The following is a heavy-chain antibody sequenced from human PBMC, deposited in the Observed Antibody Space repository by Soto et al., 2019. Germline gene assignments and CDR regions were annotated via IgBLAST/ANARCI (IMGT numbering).Heavy chain of an antibody. Sequence: SLKISCKGSGYSFTSYWISWVRQMPGKGLEWMGRIDPSDSYTNYSPSFQGHVTISADKSISTAYLQWSSLKASDTAMYYCARGSGSYPDYYYYGMDVWGQGTTVTVS. D-gene: IGHD1-26*01. J-gene: IGHJ6*02. CDR2: IDPSDSYT. CDR3: ARGSGSYPDYYYYGMDV. CDR1: GYSFTSYW. V-gene: IGHV5-10-1*01.